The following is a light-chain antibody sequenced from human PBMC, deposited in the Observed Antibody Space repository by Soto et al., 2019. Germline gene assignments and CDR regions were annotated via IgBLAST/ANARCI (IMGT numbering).Light chain of an antibody. V-gene: IGLV2-23*01. CDR1: SSDVGGYYL. CDR3: CSYTGSSYV. Sequence: QSALTQPASVSGSPGQSITISCTGVSSDVGGYYLVSWYQHHSGKAPKLMIYEGSKRPSGVSNRFSGSKSDNTASLTISGLQAEDEADYYCCSYTGSSYVFGTGTKLTVL. CDR2: EGS. J-gene: IGLJ1*01.